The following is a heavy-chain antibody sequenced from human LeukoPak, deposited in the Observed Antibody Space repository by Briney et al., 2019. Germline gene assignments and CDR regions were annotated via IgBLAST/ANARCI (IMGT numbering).Heavy chain of an antibody. CDR1: GGSISSYY. V-gene: IGHV4-59*12. CDR3: ARARGTEAIDY. CDR2: IYYSGST. J-gene: IGHJ4*02. Sequence: SETLSLTCTVSGGSISSYYWSWIRQPPGKGLEWIGYIYYSGSTNYNPSLKSRVTISVDTSKNQFSLKLTSVTAADTAVYYCARARGTEAIDYWGQGTLVTVSS. D-gene: IGHD6-25*01.